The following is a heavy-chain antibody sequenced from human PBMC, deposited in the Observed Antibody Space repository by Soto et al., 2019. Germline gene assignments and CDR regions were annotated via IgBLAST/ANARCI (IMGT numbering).Heavy chain of an antibody. J-gene: IGHJ4*02. D-gene: IGHD2-21*02. CDR1: GFTFDDYT. CDR2: ISWDGGSS. Sequence: GGSLRLSCAASGFTFDDYTMHWVRQAPGKGLEWVSLISWDGGSSYYADSVKGRFTMSRDNSKNSLYLQMNSLRTEDTALYYCAKGLDCGGDCYAVDYWGQGTLVTVSS. CDR3: AKGLDCGGDCYAVDY. V-gene: IGHV3-43*01.